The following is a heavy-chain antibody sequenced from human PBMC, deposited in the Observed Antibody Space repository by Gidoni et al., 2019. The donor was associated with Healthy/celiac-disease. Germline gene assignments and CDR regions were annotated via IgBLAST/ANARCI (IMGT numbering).Heavy chain of an antibody. J-gene: IGHJ4*02. CDR3: AKCITMIVVDPYDY. Sequence: EVQLLESGGGLVQPGGSLRLSCAASGFTFSSYARSWVRQAPGQGLGWVSAISGSGGSTYYADSVKGRFTISRDNSKNTLYLQMNSLRAEDTSVYYCAKCITMIVVDPYDYWGQGTLATVSS. CDR1: GFTFSSYA. CDR2: ISGSGGST. V-gene: IGHV3-23*01. D-gene: IGHD3-22*01.